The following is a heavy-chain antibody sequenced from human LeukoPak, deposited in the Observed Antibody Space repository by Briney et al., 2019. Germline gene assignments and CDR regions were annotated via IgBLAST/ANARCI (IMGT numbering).Heavy chain of an antibody. CDR3: ARGVTSDY. Sequence: ASVKVSCKASGYTFTNNGINWVRQATGQGLEWLGWMNPNSGNTGYAQKFQGRVTMTRNTSISTAYLELSSLRSEDTAIYYCARGVTSDYWGQGTLVTVSS. V-gene: IGHV1-8*01. J-gene: IGHJ4*02. CDR2: MNPNSGNT. CDR1: GYTFTNNG.